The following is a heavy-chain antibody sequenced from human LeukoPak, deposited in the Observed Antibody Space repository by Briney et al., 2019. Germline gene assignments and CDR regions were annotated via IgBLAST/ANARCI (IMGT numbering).Heavy chain of an antibody. CDR3: ARDHVKEVEAAPGYFDY. J-gene: IGHJ4*02. Sequence: SQTLSLTCAISGASVSSNSAAWNWIRQSPSRGLEWLGRTYYRSKWYNDYAVSVKSRITINPDTSKNQFSLQLNSVTPEDTAVYYCARDHVKEVEAAPGYFDYWGQGTLVTVSS. CDR1: GASVSSNSAA. CDR2: TYYRSKWYN. V-gene: IGHV6-1*01. D-gene: IGHD2-15*01.